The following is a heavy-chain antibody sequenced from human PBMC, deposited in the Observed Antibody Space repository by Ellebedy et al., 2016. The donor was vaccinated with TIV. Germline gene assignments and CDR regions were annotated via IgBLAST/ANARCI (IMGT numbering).Heavy chain of an antibody. CDR3: VREGTLVTVVIGASGFDS. CDR2: VSDDGGKN. Sequence: PGGSLRLSCAASGFTFTTYAMHWVRQAPGKGLEWVAFVSDDGGKNCYADSVKGRFTISRDNSKNTLHLQMNSLRAEDTALYYCVREGTLVTVVIGASGFDSWGQGTLVTVSS. J-gene: IGHJ4*02. D-gene: IGHD2-15*01. CDR1: GFTFTTYA. V-gene: IGHV3-30-3*01.